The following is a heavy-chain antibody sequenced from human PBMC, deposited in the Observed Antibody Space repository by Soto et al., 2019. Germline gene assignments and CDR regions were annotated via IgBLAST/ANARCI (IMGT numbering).Heavy chain of an antibody. Sequence: SETLSLTCTVSNGSISSGGYYWSWIRQHPGKGLEWIGYIYYSGSTYYNPSLKSRVTISVDTSKNQFSLKLSSVTAADTAVYYCARDRLDAFDIWGQGTMVTVSS. D-gene: IGHD6-19*01. CDR2: IYYSGST. CDR1: NGSISSGGYY. CDR3: ARDRLDAFDI. V-gene: IGHV4-31*03. J-gene: IGHJ3*02.